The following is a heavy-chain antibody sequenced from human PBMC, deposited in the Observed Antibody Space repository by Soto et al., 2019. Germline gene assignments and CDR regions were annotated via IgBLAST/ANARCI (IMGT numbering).Heavy chain of an antibody. CDR2: ISSNGANT. Sequence: QTGGSLRLSCAASGFTFDSPYSHAMSWVRQSPGKGPEWVSTISSNGANTHYAESVKGRFTISKDPSRNTVHLHMNSLRAEDTATYFCVSWVSAHFDYWGHGTPVTVSS. V-gene: IGHV3-23*01. D-gene: IGHD2-8*01. CDR1: GFTFDSPYSHA. CDR3: VSWVSAHFDY. J-gene: IGHJ4*01.